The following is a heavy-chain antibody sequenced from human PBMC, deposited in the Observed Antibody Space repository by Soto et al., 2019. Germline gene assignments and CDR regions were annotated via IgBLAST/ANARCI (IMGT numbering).Heavy chain of an antibody. J-gene: IGHJ6*02. D-gene: IGHD3-3*01. CDR2: ISYDGSNK. Sequence: GGSLRLSCAASGFTFSSYAMHWVRQAPGKGLEWVAVISYDGSNKYYADSVKGRFTISRDNSKNTLYLQMNSLRAEDTAVYYCARGWVNDFWSGYNYYYGMDVWGQGTTVTVSS. CDR3: ARGWVNDFWSGYNYYYGMDV. V-gene: IGHV3-30-3*01. CDR1: GFTFSSYA.